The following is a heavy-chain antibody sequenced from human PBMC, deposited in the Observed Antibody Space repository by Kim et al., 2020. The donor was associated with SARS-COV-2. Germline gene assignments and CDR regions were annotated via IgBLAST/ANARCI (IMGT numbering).Heavy chain of an antibody. CDR1: GGTFSSYA. D-gene: IGHD6-13*01. V-gene: IGHV1-69*13. J-gene: IGHJ6*03. CDR2: IIPIFGTA. Sequence: SVKVSCKASGGTFSSYAISWVRQAPGQGLEWMGGIIPIFGTANYAQKFQGRVTITADESTSTAYMELSSLRSEDTAVYYCARDSSSWYWGPSTTYYYYYMDVWGKGTTVTVSS. CDR3: ARDSSSWYWGPSTTYYYYYMDV.